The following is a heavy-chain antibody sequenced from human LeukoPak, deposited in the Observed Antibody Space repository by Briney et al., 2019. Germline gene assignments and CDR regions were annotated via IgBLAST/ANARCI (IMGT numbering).Heavy chain of an antibody. J-gene: IGHJ4*02. CDR3: ASHYYYGSGRYYYFDY. D-gene: IGHD3-10*01. CDR1: GGSISIYY. V-gene: IGHV4-59*01. Sequence: PSETLSLTCTVSGGSISIYYWSWSREPPGKGLGRIWDMYYSENTNYNHSLQSRVTISVHKSKNQFSLKLRSVTDADTAVYYCASHYYYGSGRYYYFDYWRRGPLVTVSS. CDR2: MYYSENT.